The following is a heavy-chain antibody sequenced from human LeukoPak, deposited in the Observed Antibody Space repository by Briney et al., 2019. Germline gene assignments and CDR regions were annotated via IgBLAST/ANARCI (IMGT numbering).Heavy chain of an antibody. D-gene: IGHD6-13*01. V-gene: IGHV3-30-3*01. CDR3: GRGFSSWSLDY. Sequence: PGRSLRLSCAASGFTFSSYAIHWVRQAPGKGLEWVAVIAIDGINKCYADSVKGRVTLSRDNSKNTVYLQMSSLRVADTGVYYCGRGFSSWSLDYWGQGTLITVSS. J-gene: IGHJ4*02. CDR1: GFTFSSYA. CDR2: IAIDGINK.